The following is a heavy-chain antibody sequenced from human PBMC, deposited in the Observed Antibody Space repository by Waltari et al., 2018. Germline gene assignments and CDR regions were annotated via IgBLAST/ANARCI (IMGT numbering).Heavy chain of an antibody. D-gene: IGHD6-19*01. J-gene: IGHJ6*02. Sequence: QVQLQESGPGLVKPSETLSLPCTVSGYSISNGYYWGWIRQPPGKGLEWLGHIYHSGSTYYNPSLKSRVTISVDTSKNQCSLKRSSVTAADTAVYYCALERYSSGWYGFSSLDYYYGMDVWGQGTTVTVSS. V-gene: IGHV4-38-2*02. CDR3: ALERYSSGWYGFSSLDYYYGMDV. CDR2: IYHSGST. CDR1: GYSISNGYY.